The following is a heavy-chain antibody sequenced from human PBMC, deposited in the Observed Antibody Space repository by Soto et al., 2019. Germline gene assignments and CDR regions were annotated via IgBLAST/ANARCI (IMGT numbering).Heavy chain of an antibody. D-gene: IGHD6-19*01. V-gene: IGHV2-26*01. CDR3: ARTTHPRYSSGWLDP. Sequence: QVTLKESGPVLVNPTETLTLTCTVSGFSLSNARMGVSWIRQPPGKALEWLAHIFSNDEKSYSTSLKSRLTISKDTSKSQVVLTMTNMDPVDTATYYCARTTHPRYSSGWLDPWGQGTLVTVSS. J-gene: IGHJ5*02. CDR2: IFSNDEK. CDR1: GFSLSNARMG.